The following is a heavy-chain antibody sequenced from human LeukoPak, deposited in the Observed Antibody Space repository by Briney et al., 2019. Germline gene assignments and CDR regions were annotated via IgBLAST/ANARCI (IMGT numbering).Heavy chain of an antibody. V-gene: IGHV6-1*01. CDR1: GDSFSSNTVA. D-gene: IGHD2-21*01. CDR2: TYYKSKWYN. Sequence: PSQTLSLTCAISGDSFSSNTVAWNWIRQSPSRGLEWLGRTYYKSKWYNNYAISVKSRITISPDTSKNQFSLQLNSATPEDTAVYYCARGDIPLDYWGQGTLVTVSS. CDR3: ARGDIPLDY. J-gene: IGHJ4*02.